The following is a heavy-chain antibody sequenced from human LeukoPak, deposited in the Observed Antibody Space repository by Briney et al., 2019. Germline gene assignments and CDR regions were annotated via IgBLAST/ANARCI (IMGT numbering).Heavy chain of an antibody. V-gene: IGHV1-18*01. J-gene: IGHJ5*02. CDR2: ISAYNGNT. CDR3: ARETYYDILTGYYKANWFDP. Sequence: ASVKVSCKASGYTFTSYGISWVRQAPGQGLEWMGWISAYNGNTNYAQKLQGRVTMTTDTSTSTAYMELRSLRSDDTAVYYCARETYYDILTGYYKANWFDPWGQGTLVTVSS. D-gene: IGHD3-9*01. CDR1: GYTFTSYG.